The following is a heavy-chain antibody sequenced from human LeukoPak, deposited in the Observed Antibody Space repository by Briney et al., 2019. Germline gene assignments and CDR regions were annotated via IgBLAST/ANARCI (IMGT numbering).Heavy chain of an antibody. CDR3: ARDSSSWYRAFDI. J-gene: IGHJ3*02. D-gene: IGHD6-13*01. V-gene: IGHV3-7*01. CDR2: IKQDGSEK. CDR1: GFTFSSHW. Sequence: GGSLRLSCAASGFTFSSHWMSWVRQAPGKGLEWVANIKQDGSEKYYVDSVKGRFTISRDNAKNSLYLQMNSLRAEDTAVYYCARDSSSWYRAFDIWGQGTMVTVSS.